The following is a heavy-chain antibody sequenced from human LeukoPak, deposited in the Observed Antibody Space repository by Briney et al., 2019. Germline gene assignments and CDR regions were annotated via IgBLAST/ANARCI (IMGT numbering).Heavy chain of an antibody. Sequence: PGGSLRLSCAASGFTFKDHYMSWIRQAPGKGLEWVSYISYNGSTIYYADSVKGRFTISRDNAKNSLYLQMNSLRAEDTAVYYCARTDSSGYYYGYFDYWGQGTLVTVSS. J-gene: IGHJ4*02. CDR2: ISYNGSTI. D-gene: IGHD3-22*01. V-gene: IGHV3-11*04. CDR3: ARTDSSGYYYGYFDY. CDR1: GFTFKDHY.